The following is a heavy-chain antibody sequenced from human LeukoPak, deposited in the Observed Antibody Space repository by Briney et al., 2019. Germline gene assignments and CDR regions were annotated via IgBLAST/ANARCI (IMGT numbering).Heavy chain of an antibody. V-gene: IGHV1-2*02. D-gene: IGHD2-15*01. Sequence: ASVKVSCKASGYTFTGYYMHWVRQAPGQGLEWMGWINPNSGGTNYAQKFQGRVTMTRDTSISTAYMELSRLRSDDTAVYYCARDTKAVGYCSGGSCYTNWFDPWGQGTLVTVSS. J-gene: IGHJ5*02. CDR2: INPNSGGT. CDR3: ARDTKAVGYCSGGSCYTNWFDP. CDR1: GYTFTGYY.